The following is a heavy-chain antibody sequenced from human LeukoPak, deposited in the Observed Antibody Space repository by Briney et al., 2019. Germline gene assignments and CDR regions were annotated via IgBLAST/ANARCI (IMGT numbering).Heavy chain of an antibody. Sequence: PSETLSLTCTVSGASISGGSYYWSWIRQPPGKGLEWIGYIYYSGSNNYNPSLKSRVTISVDTSKNQFSLKLSSVTAADTAVYYCARVPRSYYYYYYMDVWGKGTTVTVSS. CDR3: ARVPRSYYYYYYMDV. V-gene: IGHV4-61*01. CDR1: GASISGGSYY. CDR2: IYYSGSN. J-gene: IGHJ6*03.